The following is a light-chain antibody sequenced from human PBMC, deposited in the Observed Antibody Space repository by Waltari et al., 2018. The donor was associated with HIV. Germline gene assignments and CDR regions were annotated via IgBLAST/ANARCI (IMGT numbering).Light chain of an antibody. CDR2: SNI. CDR3: AAWDDSLNAWV. V-gene: IGLV1-44*01. CDR1: SSNIGSNI. Sequence: QSVLTQPPSASGTPGQRVSLSCSGSSSNIGSNIVNWYQQLPGTAPKLLIYSNIQRPSGVPVRISGSKAGTSASLAISGLQSEDEADYYCAAWDDSLNAWVFGGGTKLTVL. J-gene: IGLJ3*02.